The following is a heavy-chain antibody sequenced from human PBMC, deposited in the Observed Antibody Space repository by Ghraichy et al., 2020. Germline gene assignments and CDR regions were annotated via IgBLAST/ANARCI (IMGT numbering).Heavy chain of an antibody. CDR1: GFTFSSYA. CDR2: IGSSCGST. D-gene: IGHD2-15*01. V-gene: IGHV3-23*01. J-gene: IGHJ5*02. CDR3: AKSWGYCSGGACPPYNWFDP. Sequence: GGSLRLSCAASGFTFSSYAMSWVRQAPGKGLEWVSTIGSSCGSTYHADSVKGRFTVSRDNSKNTLFMQMSSLRAEDTAVYYCAKSWGYCSGGACPPYNWFDPWGQGALVTVSS.